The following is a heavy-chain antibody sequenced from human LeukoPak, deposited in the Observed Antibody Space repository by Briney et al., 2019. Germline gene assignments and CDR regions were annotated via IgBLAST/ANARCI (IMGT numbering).Heavy chain of an antibody. Sequence: AVKVSCKSSGDTFSIYALSWVRQAPGQGLEGMGGIIPIFGTANYTQTFQGRVTITTDESTSTAYMELSSLSSEDTAVYYCAKASVDGAKVFTYWGQGTLATASS. CDR2: IIPIFGTA. CDR1: GDTFSIYA. J-gene: IGHJ4*02. V-gene: IGHV1-69*05. D-gene: IGHD4/OR15-4a*01. CDR3: AKASVDGAKVFTY.